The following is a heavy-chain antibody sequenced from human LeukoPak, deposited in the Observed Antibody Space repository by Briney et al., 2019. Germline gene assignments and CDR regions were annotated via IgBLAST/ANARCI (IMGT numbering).Heavy chain of an antibody. CDR3: ARDRGPNWQYYFDY. D-gene: IGHD1-1*01. J-gene: IGHJ4*02. V-gene: IGHV1-2*02. CDR2: INPNSGGT. CDR1: GYTLTDYY. Sequence: ASVKVSCKASGYTLTDYYMHWVRQAPGQGLEWMGWINPNSGGTNYAPKFQGRVTMTRDTSISTAYMELSKSDDTAVYYCARDRGPNWQYYFDYWGQGTLVTVSS.